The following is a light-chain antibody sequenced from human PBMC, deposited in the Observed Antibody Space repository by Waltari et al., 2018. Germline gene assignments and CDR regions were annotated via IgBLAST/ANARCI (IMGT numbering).Light chain of an antibody. CDR2: EVS. CDR3: SSYAGSNNLV. CDR1: SSDVGGSHY. J-gene: IGLJ2*01. Sequence: QSALTQPPSASGSPGQSVTISCPGTSSDVGGSHYASWYQQHPGKAPKLMIYEVSKRPSGVPDRFSGSKSGNTASLTVSGLQAEDEADYYCSSYAGSNNLVFGGGTKLTVL. V-gene: IGLV2-8*01.